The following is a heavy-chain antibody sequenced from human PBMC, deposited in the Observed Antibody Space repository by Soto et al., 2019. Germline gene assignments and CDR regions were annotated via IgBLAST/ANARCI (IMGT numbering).Heavy chain of an antibody. Sequence: QVQLVESGGGVVQPRRSLRLSCAASGFTFSSYAMHWVRQAPGKGLEWVAVISYDGSNKYYADSVKGRFTISRDNSKNTLYLQMNSLRAEDTAVYYCARDSEGERWELLRGGVDYWGQGTLVTVSS. CDR1: GFTFSSYA. CDR3: ARDSEGERWELLRGGVDY. D-gene: IGHD1-26*01. J-gene: IGHJ4*02. V-gene: IGHV3-30-3*01. CDR2: ISYDGSNK.